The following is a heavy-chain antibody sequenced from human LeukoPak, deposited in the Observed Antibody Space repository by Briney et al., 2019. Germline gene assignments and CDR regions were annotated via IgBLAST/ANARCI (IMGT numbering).Heavy chain of an antibody. Sequence: GGSPRLSCAASGFTFSSYGMHWVRQAPGKGLEWVAVIWYDGSNKYYADSVKGRFTISRDNSKNTLYLQMNSLRAEDTAVYYCARDDYGDYARGYWGQGTLVTVSS. CDR3: ARDDYGDYARGY. V-gene: IGHV3-33*01. CDR2: IWYDGSNK. D-gene: IGHD4-17*01. CDR1: GFTFSSYG. J-gene: IGHJ4*02.